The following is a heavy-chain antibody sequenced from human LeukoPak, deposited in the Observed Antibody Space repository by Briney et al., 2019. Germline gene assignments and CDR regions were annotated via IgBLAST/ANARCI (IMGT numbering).Heavy chain of an antibody. Sequence: GASVKVSCKASGYTFTSYDINWVRQATGQGLEWMGWMNPNSGNTGYAQKFQGRVTMTRNTSISTAYMELSSLRSEDTAVYYCARGGVRGVVVPAAIRGSPPDYWGQGTLVTVSS. CDR3: ARGGVRGVVVPAAIRGSPPDY. J-gene: IGHJ4*02. CDR1: GYTFTSYD. V-gene: IGHV1-8*01. CDR2: MNPNSGNT. D-gene: IGHD2-2*01.